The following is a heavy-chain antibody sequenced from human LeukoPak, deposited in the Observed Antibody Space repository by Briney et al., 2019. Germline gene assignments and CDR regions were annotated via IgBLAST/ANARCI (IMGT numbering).Heavy chain of an antibody. Sequence: SVKVSCKASGGTFSSYAISWVRQAPGQGLEWMGGIIPIFGTANYAQKFQGRVTITADESTSTVYMELSSLRSEDTAVYYCARGDIVVVPAARYYYYMDVWGKGTTVTVSS. CDR2: IIPIFGTA. J-gene: IGHJ6*03. V-gene: IGHV1-69*13. CDR3: ARGDIVVVPAARYYYYMDV. CDR1: GGTFSSYA. D-gene: IGHD2-2*01.